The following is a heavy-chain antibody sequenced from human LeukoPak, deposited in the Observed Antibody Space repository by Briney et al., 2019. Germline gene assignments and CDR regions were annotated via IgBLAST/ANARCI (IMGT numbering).Heavy chain of an antibody. CDR1: GFTFSSYG. CDR3: AKSGPRSAPGEYYGMDV. CDR2: ISYDGSNK. J-gene: IGHJ6*02. D-gene: IGHD3-10*01. Sequence: GGSLRLSCAASGFTFSSYGMHWVRQAPGKGLEWVAVISYDGSNKYYADSVKGRFTISRDNSKNTLYLQMNSLRAEDTAVYYCAKSGPRSAPGEYYGMDVWGQGTTVTVSS. V-gene: IGHV3-30*18.